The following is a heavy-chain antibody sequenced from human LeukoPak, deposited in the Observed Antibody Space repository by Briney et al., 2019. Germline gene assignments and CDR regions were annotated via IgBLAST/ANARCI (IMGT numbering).Heavy chain of an antibody. Sequence: SETLSLICAVYGGSFSGYYWSWIRQPPGKGLEWIGEINHSGSTNYNPSLKSRVTISVDTSKNQFSLKLSSVTAADTAVYYCASQDEQWLSDHWGQGTLVTVSS. V-gene: IGHV4-34*01. J-gene: IGHJ4*02. D-gene: IGHD6-19*01. CDR2: INHSGST. CDR3: ASQDEQWLSDH. CDR1: GGSFSGYY.